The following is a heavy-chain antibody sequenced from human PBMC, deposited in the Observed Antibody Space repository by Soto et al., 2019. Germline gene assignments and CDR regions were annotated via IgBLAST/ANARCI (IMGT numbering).Heavy chain of an antibody. CDR1: GFSLTTSGVG. Sequence: QITLNESGPTLVKPTQTLTLTCTFSGFSLTTSGVGVGWIRQSPGKAPEWLGLIYWDDDKRYSPSLKSRLTIPRNTSKNQVVLTMANLDPADTATYYCAHRVLRTVFGLVTTTASYFDFWGQGTPVAVSS. CDR2: IYWDDDK. J-gene: IGHJ4*02. D-gene: IGHD3-3*01. V-gene: IGHV2-5*02. CDR3: AHRVLRTVFGLVTTTASYFDF.